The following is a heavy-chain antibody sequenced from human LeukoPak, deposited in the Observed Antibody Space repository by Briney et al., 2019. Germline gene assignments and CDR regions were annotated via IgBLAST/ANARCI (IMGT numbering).Heavy chain of an antibody. Sequence: SETLSLTCSVSGGSISSSGYYWGWIRQSPGEGLEWIGNIYYSGITYYNPSLKSRVTMSVDTSKNQFSLKLSSVTAADTAVYYCARDFDNTLVDAFDIWGQGTMVTVSS. CDR3: ARDFDNTLVDAFDI. J-gene: IGHJ3*02. CDR1: GGSISSSGYY. CDR2: IYYSGIT. D-gene: IGHD3-9*01. V-gene: IGHV4-39*07.